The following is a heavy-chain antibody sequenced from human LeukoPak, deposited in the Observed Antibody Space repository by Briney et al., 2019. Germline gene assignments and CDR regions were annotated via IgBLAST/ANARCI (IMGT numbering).Heavy chain of an antibody. D-gene: IGHD3-22*01. Sequence: SETLSLTCTVSGGSVSSGSYYWSWIRQPPGKGLEWIGYIYYSGSTNYNPSLKSRVTISVDTSKNQFSLKLSSVTAADTAVYYCARSGYYDSSGYRDYFDYWGQGTLVTVSS. CDR3: ARSGYYDSSGYRDYFDY. CDR1: GGSVSSGSYY. CDR2: IYYSGST. V-gene: IGHV4-61*01. J-gene: IGHJ4*02.